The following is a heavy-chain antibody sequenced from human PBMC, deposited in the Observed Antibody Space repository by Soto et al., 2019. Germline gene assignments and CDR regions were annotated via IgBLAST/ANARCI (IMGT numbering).Heavy chain of an antibody. V-gene: IGHV3-30-3*01. D-gene: IGHD6-13*01. Sequence: GGSLRLSCAASGFTFSSYAMHWVRQAPGKGLEWVAVISYDGSNKYYADSVKGRFTISRDNSKNTLYLQMNSLRAEDTAVYYGARTSGAAAFFLGRPSYYYGMDVWGQGTTVTVSS. CDR3: ARTSGAAAFFLGRPSYYYGMDV. CDR2: ISYDGSNK. J-gene: IGHJ6*02. CDR1: GFTFSSYA.